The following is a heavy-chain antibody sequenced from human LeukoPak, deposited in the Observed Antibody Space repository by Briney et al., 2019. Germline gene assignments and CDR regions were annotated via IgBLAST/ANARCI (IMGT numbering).Heavy chain of an antibody. V-gene: IGHV3-11*04. CDR1: GFTFSDYY. D-gene: IGHD5-18*01. Sequence: PGGSLRLSCAASGFTFSDYYMSWIRQAPGKGLEWVSYISSGAGTIYYADSVKGRFTISRDNAKNSLYLQMNSLRADDTAVYYCARHLGYNYGSDYWGQGTLVTVSS. CDR2: ISSGAGTI. CDR3: ARHLGYNYGSDY. J-gene: IGHJ4*02.